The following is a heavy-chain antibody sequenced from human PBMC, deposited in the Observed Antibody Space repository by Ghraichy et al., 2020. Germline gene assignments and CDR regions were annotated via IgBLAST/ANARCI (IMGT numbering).Heavy chain of an antibody. CDR3: ARPRDCTNGVCYPDFDY. D-gene: IGHD2-8*01. CDR1: GYTFTSYD. V-gene: IGHV1-8*01. J-gene: IGHJ4*02. CDR2: TNPNSGNT. Sequence: ASVKVSCKTSGYTFTSYDINWVRQATGQGLEWMGWTNPNSGNTGYAQKFQGRVTMTKNASISTAYMELSSLRSEDAAIYYCARPRDCTNGVCYPDFDYWGQGTLVTVSS.